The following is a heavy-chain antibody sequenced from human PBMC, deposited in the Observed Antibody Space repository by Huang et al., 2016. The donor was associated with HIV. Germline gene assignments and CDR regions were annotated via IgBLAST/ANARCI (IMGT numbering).Heavy chain of an antibody. CDR2: IYPGDSDT. CDR3: ARHDGARPGWVDN. CDR1: GYMFTKYW. V-gene: IGHV5-51*01. D-gene: IGHD4-17*01. J-gene: IGHJ5*02. Sequence: EVQLVQSGAEVKKPGESLKISCKGSGYMFTKYWIGWVRQMPGKGLGGMGIIYPGDSDTRYSPSFQGQVTISADKSITTAYLQWSSLKASDTAIYYCARHDGARPGWVDNWGQGTLVTVSS.